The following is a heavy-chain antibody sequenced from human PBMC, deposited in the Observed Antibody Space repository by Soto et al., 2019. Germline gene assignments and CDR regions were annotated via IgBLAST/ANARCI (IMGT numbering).Heavy chain of an antibody. V-gene: IGHV3-23*01. CDR1: GFTFSSYA. CDR2: ISGSGGST. J-gene: IGHJ4*02. CDR3: TKGQIIARKSPTPMCAY. D-gene: IGHD6-13*01. Sequence: GSLRLSCAASGFTFSSYALSWVRQAPGKGLEWVSAISGSGGSTYYADSVKGRFTISRDNSKNTLDLQMNRLRAEDTDVYYCTKGQIIARKSPTPMCAYWGKGTLLTSPQ.